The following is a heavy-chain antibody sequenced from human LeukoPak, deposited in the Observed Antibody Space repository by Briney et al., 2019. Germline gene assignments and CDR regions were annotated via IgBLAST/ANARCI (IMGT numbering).Heavy chain of an antibody. CDR2: INHSGST. J-gene: IGHJ4*02. CDR3: ARGRRYSSSEVFDY. Sequence: SETLSLTCAVYGGSFSGYYWSWIRQPPGKGLEWLGEINHSGSTNYNPSLKSRVTISVDTSKNQFSLKLSSVTAADTAVYYCARGRRYSSSEVFDYWGQGTLVTVSS. V-gene: IGHV4-34*01. CDR1: GGSFSGYY. D-gene: IGHD6-6*01.